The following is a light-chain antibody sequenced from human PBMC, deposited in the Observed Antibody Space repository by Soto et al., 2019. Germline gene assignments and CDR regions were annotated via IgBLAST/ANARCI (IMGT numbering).Light chain of an antibody. J-gene: IGKJ2*01. CDR1: QSISTW. Sequence: DIQMTQSPSTLSASVGDRVTITCRASQSISTWLAWYQQKPGKAPKLLNYDAYNLESGVPLRFSGSGSGTELTLTITSLQPDDFATYYCQQYNSYPYTFGQGTKLEIK. CDR2: DAY. CDR3: QQYNSYPYT. V-gene: IGKV1-5*01.